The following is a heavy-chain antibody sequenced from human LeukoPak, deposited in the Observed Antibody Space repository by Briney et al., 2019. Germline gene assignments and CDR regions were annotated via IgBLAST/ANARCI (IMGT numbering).Heavy chain of an antibody. J-gene: IGHJ3*02. CDR3: AREVEAFDI. CDR1: GGSVSSGSYY. D-gene: IGHD5-24*01. CDR2: IYYSGST. V-gene: IGHV4-61*01. Sequence: PSETLSLTCTVSGGSVSSGSYYWSWIRQRPGKGLEWIGYIYYSGSTNYNPSLKSRVTISVDTSKNQFSLKLSSVTAADTAVYYCAREVEAFDIWGQGTMVTVSS.